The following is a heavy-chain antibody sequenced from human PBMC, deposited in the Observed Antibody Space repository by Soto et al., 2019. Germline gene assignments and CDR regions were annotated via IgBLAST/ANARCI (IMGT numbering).Heavy chain of an antibody. D-gene: IGHD2-8*02. Sequence: SETLSLTCAVYGRSFSGYYWSWIRQPPGKGLEWIGEINHSGSTNYNPSLKSRVTISVDTSKNQFSLKLSSVTAADTAVYYCASVLVGPPIKWGQGTLVTVSS. V-gene: IGHV4-34*01. J-gene: IGHJ4*02. CDR1: GRSFSGYY. CDR3: ASVLVGPPIK. CDR2: INHSGST.